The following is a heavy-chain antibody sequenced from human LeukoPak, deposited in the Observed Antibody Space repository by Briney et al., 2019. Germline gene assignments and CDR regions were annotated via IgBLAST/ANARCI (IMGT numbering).Heavy chain of an antibody. Sequence: SQTLSLTCAISGDSVSSNSAAWSWIRQSPSRGLEWLGRTYYRSKWYNDYAVSVKSRITINPDTSKNQFSLQLNSVTPEDTAVYYCARVALSGYCSGGSCHVDWFDPWGQGTLVTVSS. CDR1: GDSVSSNSAA. J-gene: IGHJ5*02. CDR2: TYYRSKWYN. CDR3: ARVALSGYCSGGSCHVDWFDP. D-gene: IGHD2-15*01. V-gene: IGHV6-1*01.